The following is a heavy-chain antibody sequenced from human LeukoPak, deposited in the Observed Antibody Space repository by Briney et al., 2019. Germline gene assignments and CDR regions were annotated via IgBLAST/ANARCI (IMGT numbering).Heavy chain of an antibody. CDR1: GFTFSSYW. V-gene: IGHV3-7*01. CDR2: IKQDGSEK. J-gene: IGHJ4*02. Sequence: PGGSLRLSCAASGFTFSSYWMSWVRQAPGKGLEWVANIKQDGSEKYYVDSVKGRFTISRDNAKNSLYLQMNNLRAEDTAVYYCARGGQTTVTAFDYWGQGTLVTVSS. CDR3: ARGGQTTVTAFDY. D-gene: IGHD4-17*01.